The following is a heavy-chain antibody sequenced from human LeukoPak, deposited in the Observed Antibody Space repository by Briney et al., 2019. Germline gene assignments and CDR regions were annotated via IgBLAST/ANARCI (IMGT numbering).Heavy chain of an antibody. V-gene: IGHV3-53*01. CDR2: IFGNGDT. CDR3: TRDQMNY. Sequence: PGGSLRLSCTASEFTVSRNYMLWVRQAPGKGLEWVSLIFGNGDTHYADSVKGRFTISRDTSKNTVSLQMNSLRVEDTAMYYCTRDQMNYWGQGNLVTVSS. D-gene: IGHD5-24*01. J-gene: IGHJ4*02. CDR1: EFTVSRNY.